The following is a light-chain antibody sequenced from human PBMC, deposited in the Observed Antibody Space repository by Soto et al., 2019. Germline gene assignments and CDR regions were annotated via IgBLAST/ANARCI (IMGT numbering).Light chain of an antibody. CDR3: AAWDDSLNGVV. CDR1: SSNIGSNT. J-gene: IGLJ2*01. Sequence: QSVLTQPPSASGTPGQRVTISCSGSSSNIGSNTVHWYQQLPGTAPKLLIYSNNQRPSGVPDRFSGSKSGTSASLAISGLQSEDEDDYYCAAWDDSLNGVVFGGGTKLTVL. V-gene: IGLV1-44*01. CDR2: SNN.